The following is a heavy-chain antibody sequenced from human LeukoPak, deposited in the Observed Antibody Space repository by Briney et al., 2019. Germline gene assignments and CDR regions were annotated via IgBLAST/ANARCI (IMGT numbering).Heavy chain of an antibody. V-gene: IGHV3-49*03. D-gene: IGHD3-22*01. J-gene: IGHJ6*02. CDR3: ARDRGAYYYDSSGLAHYYYGMDV. Sequence: GGSLRLSCTASGFTFGDYAMSWFRQAPGKGLEWVGFIRSKTNGGTTEYAASVKGRFTISRDDSKSIAYLQMNSLRAEDTAVYYCARDRGAYYYDSSGLAHYYYGMDVWGQGTTVTVSS. CDR2: IRSKTNGGTT. CDR1: GFTFGDYA.